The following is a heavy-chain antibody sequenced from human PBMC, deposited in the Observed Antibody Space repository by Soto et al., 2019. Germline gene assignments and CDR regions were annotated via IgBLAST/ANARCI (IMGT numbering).Heavy chain of an antibody. CDR3: ARHICPYYSTARFDW. J-gene: IGHJ4*02. CDR1: GYSFTHYW. Sequence: GEYLKISCKGSGYSFTHYWITWVRQMTGKGLEWLGRIDPSDSKIDYSPSFQGHVTMSADKSISTAYLHWSTLQASDTAIYYRARHICPYYSTARFDWWGKRTTVTVAS. D-gene: IGHD2-2*01. CDR2: IDPSDSKI. V-gene: IGHV5-10-1*01.